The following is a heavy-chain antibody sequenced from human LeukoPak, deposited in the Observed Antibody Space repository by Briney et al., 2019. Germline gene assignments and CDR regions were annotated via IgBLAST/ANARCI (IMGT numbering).Heavy chain of an antibody. D-gene: IGHD6-13*01. J-gene: IGHJ3*02. CDR1: GYTFTSYG. CDR2: ISAYNGNT. V-gene: IGHV1-18*01. CDR3: ARDWSRAAAGTVVVDAFDI. Sequence: ASVKVSCKASGYTFTSYGISWVRQAPGQGLEWMGWISAYNGNTNYAQKPQGRVTKTTDTSTSTAYMELRSLRSDDTAVYYCARDWSRAAAGTVVVDAFDIWGQGTMVTVSS.